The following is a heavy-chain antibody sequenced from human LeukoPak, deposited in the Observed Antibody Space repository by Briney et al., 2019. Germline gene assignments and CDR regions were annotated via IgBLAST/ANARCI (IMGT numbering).Heavy chain of an antibody. CDR1: GGSISSYY. CDR3: ARTRGYSSNWYFDL. CDR2: IYYSGST. V-gene: IGHV4-59*08. D-gene: IGHD5-18*01. Sequence: SETLSLTCTVSGGSISSYYWSWIRQPPGKGLEWIGYIYYSGSTNYNPSLKSRVTISVDTSKNQFSLKLSSVTAADTAVYYCARTRGYSSNWYFDLWGRGTLVTVSS. J-gene: IGHJ2*01.